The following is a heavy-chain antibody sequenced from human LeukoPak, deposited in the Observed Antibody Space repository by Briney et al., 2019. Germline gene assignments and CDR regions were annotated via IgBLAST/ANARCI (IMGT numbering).Heavy chain of an antibody. V-gene: IGHV1-18*01. Sequence: GASVKVSCKASGYTFTSYGISWVRQAPGQGLEWMGWISAYNGNTNYAQKLQGRVTMTTDTSTSTAYMELSSLRSEDTAVYYCATTTRVYCSGGSCYGDDAFDIWGQGTMVTVSS. CDR3: ATTTRVYCSGGSCYGDDAFDI. D-gene: IGHD2-15*01. CDR1: GYTFTSYG. CDR2: ISAYNGNT. J-gene: IGHJ3*02.